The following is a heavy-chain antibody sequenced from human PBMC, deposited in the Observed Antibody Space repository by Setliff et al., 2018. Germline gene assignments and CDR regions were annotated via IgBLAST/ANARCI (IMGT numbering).Heavy chain of an antibody. CDR2: ISAYNGNT. V-gene: IGHV1-18*01. J-gene: IGHJ6*02. D-gene: IGHD6-13*01. CDR3: ARVRKNDDSNNWYGASYYSYHYAMDV. CDR1: GYTFTSYG. Sequence: ASVKVSCKASGYTFTSYGISWVRQAPGQGLEWMGWISAYNGNTNYAQNLQGRVTMTTDTSTSTAYMELRSLRSDDTAIYYCARVRKNDDSNNWYGASYYSYHYAMDVWGLGTTVTVSS.